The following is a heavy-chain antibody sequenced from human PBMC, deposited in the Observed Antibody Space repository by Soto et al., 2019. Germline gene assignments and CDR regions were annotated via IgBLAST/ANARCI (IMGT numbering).Heavy chain of an antibody. Sequence: PGGSLRLSCAASGFTFSSYWMSWVRQAPGKGLEWVANIKQDGSEKYYVDSVKGRFTISRDNAKNSLYLQMNSLRAEGTAVYYCARDDSCSSTSCYIYYYYYGMDVWGQGTKVTVSS. V-gene: IGHV3-7*01. D-gene: IGHD2-2*02. CDR3: ARDDSCSSTSCYIYYYYYGMDV. CDR1: GFTFSSYW. J-gene: IGHJ6*02. CDR2: IKQDGSEK.